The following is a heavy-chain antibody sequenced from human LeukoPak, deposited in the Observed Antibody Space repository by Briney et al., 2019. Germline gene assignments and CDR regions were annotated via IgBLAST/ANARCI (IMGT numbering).Heavy chain of an antibody. J-gene: IGHJ5*02. V-gene: IGHV4-59*01. CDR3: ARGGLAAAGVNWFDP. CDR2: IYHSGST. Sequence: SETLSLTCTVSGGSISSYYWSWIRQPAGKGLEWIGYIYHSGSTKYNPSLKSRVTISVDTSKNQFSLKLSSVTAADTAVYYCARGGLAAAGVNWFDPWGQGTLVTVSS. D-gene: IGHD6-13*01. CDR1: GGSISSYY.